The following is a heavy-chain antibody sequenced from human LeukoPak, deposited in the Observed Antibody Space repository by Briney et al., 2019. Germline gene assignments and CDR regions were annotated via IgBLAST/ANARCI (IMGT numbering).Heavy chain of an antibody. CDR3: ARAHYGSGIEGFDP. CDR2: INPNSGGT. Sequence: GASVKVSCKASGYTFTGYYMHWVRQAPGQGLEWMGWINPNSGGTNYAQKFQGRVTMTRDTSISTAYMELSRLRSDDTAVYYCARAHYGSGIEGFDPWGQGTLVTVSS. CDR1: GYTFTGYY. D-gene: IGHD3-10*01. V-gene: IGHV1-2*02. J-gene: IGHJ5*02.